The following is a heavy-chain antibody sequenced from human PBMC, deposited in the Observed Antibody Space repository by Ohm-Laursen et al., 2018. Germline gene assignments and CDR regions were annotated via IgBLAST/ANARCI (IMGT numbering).Heavy chain of an antibody. CDR2: IRSKANSYAT. V-gene: IGHV3-73*01. Sequence: SLRLSCAASGFTFSGSAMHWVRQASGKGLERVGRIRSKANSYATAYAASVKGRFTISRDNSKNTLYLQMNSLRAEDTAVYYCAKDGSGYFLLNQAMGAFDIWGQGTMVTVSS. CDR1: GFTFSGSA. D-gene: IGHD3-22*01. J-gene: IGHJ3*02. CDR3: AKDGSGYFLLNQAMGAFDI.